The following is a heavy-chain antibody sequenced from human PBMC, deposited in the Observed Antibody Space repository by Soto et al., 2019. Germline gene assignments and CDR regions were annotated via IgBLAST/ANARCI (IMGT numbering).Heavy chain of an antibody. J-gene: IGHJ4*02. D-gene: IGHD3-22*01. CDR1: GGSVSTSSDF. Sequence: SETLSLTCTVSGGSVSTSSDFWDWLRQPPGKGLEWIGSISYSGSTYYNPSLKSRVTISIDTSKNQFSLKLSSVTAPDTAVYYCARGASGYYDSTGYYSPYYFDYWGQGTLVTVSS. CDR2: ISYSGST. V-gene: IGHV4-39*01. CDR3: ARGASGYYDSTGYYSPYYFDY.